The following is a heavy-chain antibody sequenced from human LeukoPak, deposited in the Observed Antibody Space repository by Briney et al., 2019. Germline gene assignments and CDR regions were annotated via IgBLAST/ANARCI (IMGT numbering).Heavy chain of an antibody. J-gene: IGHJ6*03. Sequence: PGGSLRLSCAASGFTVSSNYMSWVRQAPGKGLEWVSVIYSGGSTYYADSVKSRFTISRDNSNNTLYLQMNSLGAEDTAVYYCASGSGSYRTPYYYMDVWGTGTTVTVSS. V-gene: IGHV3-53*01. CDR2: IYSGGST. CDR1: GFTVSSNY. CDR3: ASGSGSYRTPYYYMDV. D-gene: IGHD3-10*01.